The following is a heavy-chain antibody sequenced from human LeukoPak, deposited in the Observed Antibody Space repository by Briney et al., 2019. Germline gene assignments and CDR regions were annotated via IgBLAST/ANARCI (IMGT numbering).Heavy chain of an antibody. D-gene: IGHD1-26*01. J-gene: IGHJ6*03. CDR2: INPNSGGT. CDR1: GYTFTGYY. CDR3: AREPVRDQPGGLLYYMDV. V-gene: IGHV1-2*02. Sequence: GASVKVSCKASGYTFTGYYMHWVRQAPGQGLEWMGWINPNSGGTNYAQKFQGRVTMTRDTSISTAYMELSRLRSDDTAVYYCAREPVRDQPGGLLYYMDVWGKGTTVTVSS.